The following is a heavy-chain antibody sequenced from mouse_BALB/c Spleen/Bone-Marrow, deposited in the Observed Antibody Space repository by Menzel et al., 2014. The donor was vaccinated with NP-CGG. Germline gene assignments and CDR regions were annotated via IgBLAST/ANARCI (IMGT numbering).Heavy chain of an antibody. CDR1: GFTFSDYY. J-gene: IGHJ3*01. D-gene: IGHD2-14*01. V-gene: IGHV5-4*02. CDR2: ISDGGSYT. Sequence: EVQLVESGGDLVKPGGSLELSCAASGFTFSDYYMYWVRQTPEKRLEWVATISDGGSYTYYPDSVKGRFTISRDNAKNNLYLHMSSLKSENTTMYYCARDGDYKYAWFAYWGQGTLVTVSA. CDR3: ARDGDYKYAWFAY.